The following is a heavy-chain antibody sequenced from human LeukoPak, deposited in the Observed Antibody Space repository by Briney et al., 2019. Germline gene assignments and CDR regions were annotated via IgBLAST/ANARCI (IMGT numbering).Heavy chain of an antibody. CDR1: GFTFSSYG. CDR2: ISYDGSNK. Sequence: GGSLRLSCAASGFTFSSYGLHWVRQAPGKGLEWVAVISYDGSNKYYADSVKGRFTISRDNSKNTLYLQMNSLRAEDTAVYYCAKGAYDYVWGSYREFDYWGQGTLVTVSS. J-gene: IGHJ4*02. V-gene: IGHV3-30*18. D-gene: IGHD3-16*02. CDR3: AKGAYDYVWGSYREFDY.